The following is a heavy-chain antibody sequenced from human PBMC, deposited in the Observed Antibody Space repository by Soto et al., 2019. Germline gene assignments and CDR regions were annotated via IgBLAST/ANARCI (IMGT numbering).Heavy chain of an antibody. J-gene: IGHJ6*03. Sequence: GGSLRLSCAASGFTFSSYWMHWVRQAPGKGLVWVSRINSDGSSTSYADSVKGRFTISRDNAKNTLYLQMNSLRAEDTAVYYCARKGYSGYDDVYYYYYYYMDVWGKGTTVTVSS. CDR3: ARKGYSGYDDVYYYYYYYMDV. D-gene: IGHD5-12*01. V-gene: IGHV3-74*01. CDR1: GFTFSSYW. CDR2: INSDGSST.